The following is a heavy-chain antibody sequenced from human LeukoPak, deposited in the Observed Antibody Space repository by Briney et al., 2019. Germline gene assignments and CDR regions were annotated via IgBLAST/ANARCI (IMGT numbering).Heavy chain of an antibody. Sequence: SETLSLTCTVSGGSISSYYWSWIRQAAGKGLEWIGRIYTSGSTNYNPSLKSRVTMSVDTSKNQFSLKLSSVTAADTAVYYCARVSPGESYDSSGYYHWFDPWGQGTLVTVSS. V-gene: IGHV4-4*07. CDR2: IYTSGST. CDR3: ARVSPGESYDSSGYYHWFDP. CDR1: GGSISSYY. J-gene: IGHJ5*02. D-gene: IGHD3-22*01.